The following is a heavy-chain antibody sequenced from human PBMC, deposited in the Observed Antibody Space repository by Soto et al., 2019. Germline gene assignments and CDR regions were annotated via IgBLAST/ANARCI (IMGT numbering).Heavy chain of an antibody. Sequence: SETLSLTCTVSGGSISSSSYYWGWIRQPPGKGLEWIGSIYYSGSTYYNPSLKSRVTISVDTSKNQFSLKLSSVTAADTAVYYCARGLYYDFWSGHNVGWFDPWGQGTLVTVSS. V-gene: IGHV4-39*01. J-gene: IGHJ5*02. CDR3: ARGLYYDFWSGHNVGWFDP. CDR2: IYYSGST. CDR1: GGSISSSSYY. D-gene: IGHD3-3*01.